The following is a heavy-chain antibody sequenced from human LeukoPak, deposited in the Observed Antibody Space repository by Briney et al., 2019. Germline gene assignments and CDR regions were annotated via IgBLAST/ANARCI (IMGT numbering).Heavy chain of an antibody. CDR1: GFTFSSYW. D-gene: IGHD5-18*01. CDR3: ARDRAMGSAGVADY. Sequence: GGSLRLSCAASGFTFSSYWMHWVRQAPGKGLVWVSRINSDGTYTTYADSVKGRFTISRDNAKNTLYLQMNSLRAEDTAVYYCARDRAMGSAGVADYWGQGTLVTVSS. J-gene: IGHJ4*02. V-gene: IGHV3-74*03. CDR2: INSDGTYT.